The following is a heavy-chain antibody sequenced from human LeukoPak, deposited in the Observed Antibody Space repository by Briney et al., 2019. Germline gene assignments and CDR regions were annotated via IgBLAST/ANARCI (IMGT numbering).Heavy chain of an antibody. CDR3: AKAVSYDCSSTSCYFDY. D-gene: IGHD2-2*01. CDR1: GFTFSSYA. CDR2: ISGSGGST. V-gene: IGHV3-23*01. J-gene: IGHJ4*02. Sequence: PGGSLRLSCAASGFTFSSYAMSWVRQAPGKGLEWVSAISGSGGSTYYADSVKGRFTISRDNSKNTLYLQMNSLRAEDMALYYCAKAVSYDCSSTSCYFDYWGQGTLVTVSS.